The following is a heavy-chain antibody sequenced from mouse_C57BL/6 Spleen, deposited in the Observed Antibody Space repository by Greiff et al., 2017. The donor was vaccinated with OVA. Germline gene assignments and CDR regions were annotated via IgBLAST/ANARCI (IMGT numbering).Heavy chain of an antibody. J-gene: IGHJ3*01. CDR2: INPSNGGT. V-gene: IGHV1-53*01. CDR1: GYTFTSYW. CDR3: ARRDGSSYGFAY. D-gene: IGHD1-1*01. Sequence: QVQLQQPGPELVKPGASVKLSCKASGYTFTSYWMHWVKQRPGQGLEWIGNINPSNGGTNYNEKFKSKATLTVDKSSSTSYMQLSSLTSEDSAVYYCARRDGSSYGFAYWGQGTLVTVSA.